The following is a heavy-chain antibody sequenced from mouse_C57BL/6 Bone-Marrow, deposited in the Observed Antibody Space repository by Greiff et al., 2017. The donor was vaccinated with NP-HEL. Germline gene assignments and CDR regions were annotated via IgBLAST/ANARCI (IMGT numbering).Heavy chain of an antibody. CDR3: ARQDYYGSSPGV. J-gene: IGHJ1*03. Sequence: EVQLQQSGPELVKPGASVKISCKASGYSFTGYYMNWVKQSPEKSLEWIGEINPSTGGTTYNQKFKAKATLTVDKSSSTAYMQLKSLTSEDSAVYYCARQDYYGSSPGVWGTGTTVTVSS. CDR1: GYSFTGYY. D-gene: IGHD1-1*01. V-gene: IGHV1-42*01. CDR2: INPSTGGT.